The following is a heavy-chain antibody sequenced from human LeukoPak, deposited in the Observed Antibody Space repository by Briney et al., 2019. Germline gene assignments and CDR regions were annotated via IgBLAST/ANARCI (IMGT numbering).Heavy chain of an antibody. CDR2: IQYDGSNK. CDR3: AKGKRGYSYGMDV. J-gene: IGHJ6*04. V-gene: IGHV3-30*02. D-gene: IGHD5-18*01. CDR1: GFTFSSYG. Sequence: GGSLRLSCAASGFTFSSYGMHWVRQAPGKGLEWVAFIQYDGSNKYYADSVKGRFTISRDNSKNTLYLQMNSLRAEDTAVYYCAKGKRGYSYGMDVWGKGTTVTVSS.